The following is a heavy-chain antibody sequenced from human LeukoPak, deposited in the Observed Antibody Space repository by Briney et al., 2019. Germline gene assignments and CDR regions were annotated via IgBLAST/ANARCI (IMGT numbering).Heavy chain of an antibody. CDR3: ATGGSAYGNTYGYGGPDH. V-gene: IGHV3-66*01. CDR1: GFTVNSNY. J-gene: IGHJ5*02. Sequence: PGGSLRLSCASSGFTVNSNYMTWVRQAPGKGLEWVSVIFSGGSVYYADSVKGRFIISRDNSKTTLSLQMNSLRAEDTAVHYCATGGSAYGNTYGYGGPDHWGQGTHVTVPS. D-gene: IGHD5-18*01. CDR2: IFSGGSV.